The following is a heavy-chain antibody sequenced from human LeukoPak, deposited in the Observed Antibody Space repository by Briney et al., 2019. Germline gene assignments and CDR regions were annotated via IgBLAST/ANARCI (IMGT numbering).Heavy chain of an antibody. CDR3: AARGYGSGSYWEGYYYYYMDV. CDR2: ISLNIDIV. Sequence: RSLRLSCAPSGVTFADYAMQCGPEGPEGSVWCGSGISLNIDIVVYTGSAKGRFTISRDNAKNSLYLQMNSLSAEATALYYCAARGYGSGSYWEGYYYYYMDVWGKGTTVTVSS. V-gene: IGHV3-9*01. J-gene: IGHJ6*03. CDR1: GVTFADYA. D-gene: IGHD3-10*01.